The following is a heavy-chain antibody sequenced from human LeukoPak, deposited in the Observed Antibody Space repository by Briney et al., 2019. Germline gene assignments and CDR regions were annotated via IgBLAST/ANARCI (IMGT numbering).Heavy chain of an antibody. Sequence: GESLKISCKGSGYSFTSYWIGWVRQMPGKGLEWRGIIYPGDSDTRYSPSFQGQVTISADKSISTSYLQWSSLKASDTAMYYCARLQLGAPLYDAFDIWGQGTMVTVSS. V-gene: IGHV5-51*01. CDR1: GYSFTSYW. CDR2: IYPGDSDT. J-gene: IGHJ3*02. D-gene: IGHD7-27*01. CDR3: ARLQLGAPLYDAFDI.